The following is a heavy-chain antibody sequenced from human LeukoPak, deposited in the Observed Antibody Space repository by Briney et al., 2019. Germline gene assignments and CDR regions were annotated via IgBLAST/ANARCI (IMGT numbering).Heavy chain of an antibody. Sequence: ASVKVSCKASGYTFTGYYMHWVRRAPGQGLEWMGWINPNSGGTKYAQKFQGRVTMTRDTSISTAYMELSRLRSDDTAVYYCARVGHYYDSSGYYLYDAFDIWGQGTMVIVSS. D-gene: IGHD3-22*01. CDR3: ARVGHYYDSSGYYLYDAFDI. CDR2: INPNSGGT. V-gene: IGHV1-2*02. J-gene: IGHJ3*02. CDR1: GYTFTGYY.